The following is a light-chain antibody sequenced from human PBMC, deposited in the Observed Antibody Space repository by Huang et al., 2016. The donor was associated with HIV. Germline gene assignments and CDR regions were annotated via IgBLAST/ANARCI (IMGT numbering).Light chain of an antibody. Sequence: EIVLTQSPGTLSLSPGERATLSCRASQRVSSSYLAWYQQNPGQAPRLLIYGASSRATGIPDRFSGSGSRTDFTLTISRLEPEDFAVYYCQQYVSSPGSFGQGTKLEIK. J-gene: IGKJ2*03. CDR3: QQYVSSPGS. CDR1: QRVSSSY. V-gene: IGKV3-20*01. CDR2: GAS.